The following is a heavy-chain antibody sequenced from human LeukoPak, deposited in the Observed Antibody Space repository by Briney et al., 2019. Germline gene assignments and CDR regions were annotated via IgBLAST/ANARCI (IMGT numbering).Heavy chain of an antibody. Sequence: ASVKVSCKVSGYTLTELSMHWVRQAPGKGLEWMGGFDPEDGETIYAQKFQGRVTMTEDTSTDTAYMELSSLRSEDTAVYYCATAFYDILTGQEPKAENYNYYYGMDVWGKGTTVTVSS. J-gene: IGHJ6*04. D-gene: IGHD3-9*01. CDR3: ATAFYDILTGQEPKAENYNYYYGMDV. CDR2: FDPEDGET. V-gene: IGHV1-24*01. CDR1: GYTLTELS.